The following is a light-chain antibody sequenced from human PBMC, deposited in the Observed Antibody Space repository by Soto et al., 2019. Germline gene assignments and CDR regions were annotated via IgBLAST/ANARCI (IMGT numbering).Light chain of an antibody. J-gene: IGLJ1*01. CDR2: DDS. V-gene: IGLV2-14*01. Sequence: SQPASASASPRQSVPLSYTGSSSYVGGYSYVSWYQQRPGKANTVMIYDDSTRPPGVSNRLSGYKYRNTASLTISGLQAQDEAEYYCSSFTSGNTYIFGTGSKGTV. CDR3: SSFTSGNTYI. CDR1: SSYVGGYSY.